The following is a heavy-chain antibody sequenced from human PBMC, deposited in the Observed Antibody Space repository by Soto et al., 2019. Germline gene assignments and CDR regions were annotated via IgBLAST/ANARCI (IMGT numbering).Heavy chain of an antibody. CDR3: ARGNTTVIKFYYYYGMEV. D-gene: IGHD4-4*01. CDR2: IYYSGST. CDR1: GGSISSGGYY. J-gene: IGHJ6*02. Sequence: PSETLSLTCTVSGGSISSGGYYWSWIRQHPGKGLEWIGYIYYSGSTYYNPSLKSRVTISVDTSKNQFSLKLSSVTAADTAVYYCARGNTTVIKFYYYYGMEVWGQGTTVTVSS. V-gene: IGHV4-31*03.